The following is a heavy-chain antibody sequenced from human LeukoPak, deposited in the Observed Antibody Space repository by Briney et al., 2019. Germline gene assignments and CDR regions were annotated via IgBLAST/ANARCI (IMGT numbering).Heavy chain of an antibody. V-gene: IGHV3-7*01. J-gene: IGHJ4*02. CDR2: IKEYGSEK. CDR1: GFTFSNYW. CDR3: ARPAYSSTWYHFEY. Sequence: GGSLRLSCAASGFTFSNYWMSWVRQAPGKGLEWVANIKEYGSEKYYVDSVKGRFTISRDNTKSSLYLEMNSLRVEDTAVYYCARPAYSSTWYHFEYWGQGTLVTVSS. D-gene: IGHD6-13*01.